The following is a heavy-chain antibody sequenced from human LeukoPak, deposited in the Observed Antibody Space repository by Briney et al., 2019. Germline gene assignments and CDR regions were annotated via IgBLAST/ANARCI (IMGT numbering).Heavy chain of an antibody. CDR1: GLTLNHYS. J-gene: IGHJ4*02. Sequence: GGSLRLSCAASGLTLNHYSMDWVRQAPGKGLEWVASITTSSSYIYYADSVRGRFTISRDNAKNSLYLQMSSLRAEDTAVYYCARDGVVGATKWGHFDFWGQGTRVTVSS. V-gene: IGHV3-21*01. D-gene: IGHD1-26*01. CDR3: ARDGVVGATKWGHFDF. CDR2: ITTSSSYI.